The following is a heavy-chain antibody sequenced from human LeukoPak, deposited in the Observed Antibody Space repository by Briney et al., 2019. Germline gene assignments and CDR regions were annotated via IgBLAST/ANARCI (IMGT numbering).Heavy chain of an antibody. Sequence: PSETLSLTCAVYGGSFSGYYWSWIRQPPGKGLEWIGEINHSGSTNYNPSLKSRVTISVDTSKNQFSLKLSSVTAADTAVYYCARAGYSYGTYGMDVWGQGTTVTVSS. CDR1: GGSFSGYY. D-gene: IGHD5-18*01. V-gene: IGHV4-34*01. J-gene: IGHJ6*02. CDR2: INHSGST. CDR3: ARAGYSYGTYGMDV.